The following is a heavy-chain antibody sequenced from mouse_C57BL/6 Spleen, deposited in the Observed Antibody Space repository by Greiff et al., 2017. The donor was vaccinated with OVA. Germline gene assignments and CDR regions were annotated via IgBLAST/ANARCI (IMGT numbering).Heavy chain of an antibody. J-gene: IGHJ4*01. CDR2: ISSGGSYT. CDR3: ARHIPYDYDEGYAMDY. Sequence: EVQVVESGGDLVKPGGSLKLSCAASGFTFSSYGMSWVRQTPDKRLEWVATISSGGSYTYYPDSVKGRFTISRDNAKNTLYLQMSSLKSEDTAMYYCARHIPYDYDEGYAMDYWGQGTSVTVSS. D-gene: IGHD2-4*01. V-gene: IGHV5-6*01. CDR1: GFTFSSYG.